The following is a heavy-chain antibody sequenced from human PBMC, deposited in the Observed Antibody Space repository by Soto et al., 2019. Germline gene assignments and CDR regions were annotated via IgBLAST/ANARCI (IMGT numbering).Heavy chain of an antibody. CDR1: VGSISSSSYY. D-gene: IGHD3-9*01. CDR2: IYYSGST. J-gene: IGHJ6*02. V-gene: IGHV4-39*01. Sequence: PSETLSLTCTVSVGSISSSSYYWGWILQPPGKGLEWIGSIYYSGSTYYNPSLKSRVTISVDTSKNQFSLKLSSVTAADTAVYYCATMTGADYYYGMDVWGQGTTVTVSS. CDR3: ATMTGADYYYGMDV.